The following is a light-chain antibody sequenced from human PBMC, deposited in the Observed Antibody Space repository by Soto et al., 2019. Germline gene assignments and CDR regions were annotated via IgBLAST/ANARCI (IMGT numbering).Light chain of an antibody. V-gene: IGLV1-51*01. J-gene: IGLJ2*01. Sequence: QSVLTQPPSVSAAPGQKVTIYCSGSSSNIGNNYVSWYQQLPGKAPKLLIYDNNKRPSGIPDRFSGSKSCTSATLGITGLQTGDEADYYCGTWDSSLSDVVFGGGTKLTVL. CDR2: DNN. CDR3: GTWDSSLSDVV. CDR1: SSNIGNNY.